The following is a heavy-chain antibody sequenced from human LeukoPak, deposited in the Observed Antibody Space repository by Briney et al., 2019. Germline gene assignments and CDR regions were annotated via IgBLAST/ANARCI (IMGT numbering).Heavy chain of an antibody. CDR2: MNPNSGNT. J-gene: IGHJ3*02. Sequence: ASVKVSCKASGYTFTSYDINWVRQATGQGLEWMGWMNPNSGNTGYAQKFQGGVTMTRNTPISTAYMELSSLRSEDTAVYYCASTWRGGDGYNLYDAFDIWGQGTMVTVSS. CDR1: GYTFTSYD. CDR3: ASTWRGGDGYNLYDAFDI. V-gene: IGHV1-8*01. D-gene: IGHD5-24*01.